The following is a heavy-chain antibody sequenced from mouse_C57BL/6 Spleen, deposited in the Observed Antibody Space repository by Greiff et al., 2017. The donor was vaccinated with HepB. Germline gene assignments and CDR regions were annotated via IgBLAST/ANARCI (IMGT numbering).Heavy chain of an antibody. CDR2: IRLKSDNYAT. J-gene: IGHJ2*01. Sequence: EVNLVESGGGLVQPGGSMKLSCVASGFTFSNYWMNWVRQSPEKGLEWVAQIRLKSDNYATHYAESVKGRFTISRDDSKSSVYLQMNNLRAEDTGIYYCTGGAGTHFDYWGQGTTLTVSS. D-gene: IGHD4-1*01. CDR3: TGGAGTHFDY. CDR1: GFTFSNYW. V-gene: IGHV6-3*01.